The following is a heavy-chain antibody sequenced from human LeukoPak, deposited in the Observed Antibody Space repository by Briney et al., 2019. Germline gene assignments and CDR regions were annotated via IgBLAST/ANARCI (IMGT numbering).Heavy chain of an antibody. V-gene: IGHV1-18*04. CDR3: ARVRVKSGYPFDP. D-gene: IGHD5-12*01. CDR1: GYTFTSYY. J-gene: IGHJ5*02. CDR2: ISAYNGNT. Sequence: ASVKVSCKASGYTFTSYYMHWVRQAPGQGLEWMGWISAYNGNTNYAQKLQGRVTMTTDTSTSTAYMELRSLRSDDTAVYYCARVRVKSGYPFDPWGQGTLVTVSS.